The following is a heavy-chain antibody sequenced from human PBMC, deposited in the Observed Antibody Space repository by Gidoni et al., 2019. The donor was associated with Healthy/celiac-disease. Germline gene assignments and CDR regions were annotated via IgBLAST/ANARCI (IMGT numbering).Heavy chain of an antibody. CDR1: GFPFSSYG. Sequence: QVRLVESGGGVVQPGRSLRLSCADSGFPFSSYGMHCFRQAPGKGLEWVAVISYDGSNKYYADSVKGRFTISRDNSKNTLYLQMNSLSAEDTAVYYCAIGYCSSTSCQQDFDIWGQGTMVTVSS. CDR2: ISYDGSNK. CDR3: AIGYCSSTSCQQDFDI. J-gene: IGHJ3*02. D-gene: IGHD2-2*01. V-gene: IGHV3-30*03.